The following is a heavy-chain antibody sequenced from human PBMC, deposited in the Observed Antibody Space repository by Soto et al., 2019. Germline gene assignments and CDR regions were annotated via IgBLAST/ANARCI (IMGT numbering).Heavy chain of an antibody. D-gene: IGHD2-15*01. J-gene: IGHJ2*01. CDR1: GFTFSSYS. CDR3: ARGDSPYFDL. CDR2: ISSSSSYI. V-gene: IGHV3-21*01. Sequence: EVQLVESGGGLVKPGGSLRLSCAASGFTFSSYSMNWVRQAPGKGLEWVSSISSSSSYIYYADSVKGRFTISRDNAKNSLYLKMNSLRAEDTAVYYCARGDSPYFDLWGRGTLVTVSS.